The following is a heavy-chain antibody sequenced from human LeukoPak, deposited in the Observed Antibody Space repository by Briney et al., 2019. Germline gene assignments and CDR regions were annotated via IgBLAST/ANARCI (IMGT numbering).Heavy chain of an antibody. J-gene: IGHJ4*02. V-gene: IGHV3-15*01. CDR2: IKSKANGETT. CDR3: AWGGDYFDF. D-gene: IGHD3-16*01. CDR1: GFTFSDAW. Sequence: GGSLRLSCSASGFTFSDAWMGWVRQAPGKGLEWVGRIKSKANGETTHFAAPVKGRFTISRDDSKNTLYLQLNGLKTEDTAVYYCAWGGDYFDFWGRGTLVTVSS.